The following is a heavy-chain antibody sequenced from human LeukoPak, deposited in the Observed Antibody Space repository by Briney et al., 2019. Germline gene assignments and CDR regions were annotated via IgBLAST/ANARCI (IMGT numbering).Heavy chain of an antibody. D-gene: IGHD3-9*01. CDR1: GFTFSSYS. V-gene: IGHV3-21*01. CDR2: ISSSSSYI. J-gene: IGHJ4*02. Sequence: GGSLRLSCAASGFTFSSYSMNWVRQAPGKGLEWVSSISSSSSYIFYADSVKGRFTISRDNAKNSLYLQMNSLRAEDTAVYYCARGNSDTLDYWGQGTLITVSS. CDR3: ARGNSDTLDY.